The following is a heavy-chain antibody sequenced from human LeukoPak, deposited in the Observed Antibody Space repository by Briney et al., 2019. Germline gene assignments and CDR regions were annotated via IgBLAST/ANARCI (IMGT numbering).Heavy chain of an antibody. V-gene: IGHV4-34*12. CDR1: GGSFSGYY. J-gene: IGHJ4*02. CDR3: ARQYPSAAGSFEY. D-gene: IGHD6-13*01. CDR2: IFHSGGT. Sequence: SETLSLTCAVYGGSFSGYYWSWIRQPPGKGLERLGSIFHSGGTYYNPSLESRLTVSVDTSKNQFSLRLASVTAADTAMYYCARQYPSAAGSFEYWGQGALVTVSS.